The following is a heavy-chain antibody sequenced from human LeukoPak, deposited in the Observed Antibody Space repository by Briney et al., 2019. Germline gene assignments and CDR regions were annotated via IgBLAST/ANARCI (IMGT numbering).Heavy chain of an antibody. V-gene: IGHV1-69*13. J-gene: IGHJ3*02. Sequence: SVKVSCKASGGTFSSYAISWVRQAPGQGLEWMGRIIPIFGTANYAQKFQGRVTITADESTSTAYMELSSLRSEDTAVYYCARERTYYGSGKSRTGFYDAFDIWGQGTMVTVSS. CDR1: GGTFSSYA. CDR2: IIPIFGTA. CDR3: ARERTYYGSGKSRTGFYDAFDI. D-gene: IGHD3-10*01.